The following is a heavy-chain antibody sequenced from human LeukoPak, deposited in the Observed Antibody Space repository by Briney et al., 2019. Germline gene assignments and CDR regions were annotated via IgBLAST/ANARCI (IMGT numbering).Heavy chain of an antibody. CDR2: INNSGGNT. Sequence: GGSLRLSCAASGFTFSNYAMTWVRQAPGEGLEWVSTINNSGGNTYYAVSVKGRFTISRDSSENTLYLQMNSLRVEDTAVYYCARVGYYSSGPFSYFDYWGQGTLVTVSS. CDR1: GFTFSNYA. V-gene: IGHV3-23*01. CDR3: ARVGYYSSGPFSYFDY. D-gene: IGHD3-10*01. J-gene: IGHJ4*02.